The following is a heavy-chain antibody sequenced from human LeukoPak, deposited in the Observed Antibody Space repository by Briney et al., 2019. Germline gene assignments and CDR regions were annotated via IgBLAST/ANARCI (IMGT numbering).Heavy chain of an antibody. Sequence: ASVKVSCKASGYTFTVNYMHRVRQAPGQGLEWMGWINPNSGGTNYAQKFQGRVTMTRDTPISTAYMELRRLRSHYTAVYYCARPYRGLGDDLGDYWGQGTLVTVSS. CDR3: ARPYRGLGDDLGDY. J-gene: IGHJ4*02. CDR1: GYTFTVNY. D-gene: IGHD2-21*01. CDR2: INPNSGGT. V-gene: IGHV1-2*02.